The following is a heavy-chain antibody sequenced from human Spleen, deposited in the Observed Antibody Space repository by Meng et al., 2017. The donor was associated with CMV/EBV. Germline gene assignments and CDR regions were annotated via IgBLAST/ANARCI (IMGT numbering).Heavy chain of an antibody. CDR2: IYYSGST. V-gene: IGHV4-39*07. Sequence: SETLSLTCTVSGGSISSSSHYWGWIRQPPGKGLEWIGSIYYSGSTYYNPSLKSRVTMSVDTSRNQFSLTLSSVTAADTAVYYCSRDYCGGDCYSLGHWGRGSLVTVSS. CDR3: SRDYCGGDCYSLGH. CDR1: GGSISSSSHY. D-gene: IGHD2-21*01. J-gene: IGHJ1*01.